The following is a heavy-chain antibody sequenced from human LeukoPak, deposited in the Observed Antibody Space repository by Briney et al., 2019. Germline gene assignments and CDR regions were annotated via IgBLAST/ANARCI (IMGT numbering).Heavy chain of an antibody. Sequence: GGSLRLSCAASGFTFSGYAMHWVRQAPGKGLEWVAVISYDGSNKYYADSVKGRFTISRDNSKNTLYLQMNSLRAEDTAVYYCAREAMYGSTLYYYYGMDVWGQGTTVTVSS. CDR1: GFTFSGYA. D-gene: IGHD2-2*01. J-gene: IGHJ6*02. CDR2: ISYDGSNK. V-gene: IGHV3-30*04. CDR3: AREAMYGSTLYYYYGMDV.